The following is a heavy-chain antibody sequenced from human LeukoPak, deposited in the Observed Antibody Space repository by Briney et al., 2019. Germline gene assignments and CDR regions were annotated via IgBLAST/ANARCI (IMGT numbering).Heavy chain of an antibody. CDR1: GGSFSGYY. V-gene: IGHV4-34*01. D-gene: IGHD2-2*01. CDR2: INHSGST. Sequence: SETLSLTCAVYGGSFSGYYWSWIRQPPGKGLEWIGEINHSGSTNYSPSLKSRVTISVDTSKNQFSLKLSSVTAADTAVYYCARGSRGIVVVPAATGAWYFDLWGRGTLVTVSS. J-gene: IGHJ2*01. CDR3: ARGSRGIVVVPAATGAWYFDL.